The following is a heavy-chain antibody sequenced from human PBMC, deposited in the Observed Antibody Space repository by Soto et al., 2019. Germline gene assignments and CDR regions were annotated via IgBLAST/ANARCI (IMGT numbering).Heavy chain of an antibody. CDR2: TYYRSKWYN. CDR3: ARAYCRGGSCWAWSNWFDP. D-gene: IGHD2-15*01. J-gene: IGHJ5*02. Sequence: SQTLSLTCAISGDSVSSNSAAWNWIRQSPSRGLEWLGRTYYRSKWYNDYAVSVKSRITINPDTSKNQFSLQLNSVTPEDTAVYYCARAYCRGGSCWAWSNWFDPWGQGTLVTVS. CDR1: GDSVSSNSAA. V-gene: IGHV6-1*01.